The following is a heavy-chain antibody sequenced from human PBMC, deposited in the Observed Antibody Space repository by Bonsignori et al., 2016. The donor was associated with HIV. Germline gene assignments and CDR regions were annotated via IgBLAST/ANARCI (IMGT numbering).Heavy chain of an antibody. CDR3: ATRIAAAVSNWYFDL. J-gene: IGHJ2*01. CDR2: IYHSGST. V-gene: IGHV4-38-2*01. Sequence: WIRQPPGKGLEWIGSIYHSGSTYYNPSLKSRVTISVDTSKNQFSLKLSSVTAADTAVYYCATRIAAAVSNWYFDLWGRGTLVTVSS. D-gene: IGHD6-13*01.